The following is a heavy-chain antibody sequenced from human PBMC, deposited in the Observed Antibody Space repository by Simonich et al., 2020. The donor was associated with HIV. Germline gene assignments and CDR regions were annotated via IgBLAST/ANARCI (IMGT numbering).Heavy chain of an antibody. CDR1: GFTFDDYA. V-gene: IGHV3-9*03. D-gene: IGHD6-6*01. Sequence: EVQLVESGGGLVQPGRSLRLSCAASGFTFDDYALHWVRQAPGKDLEWVSGISWNSGSIGYADSVKGRFTISRDNAKNSLYLQMNSLRAEDMALYYCAKDRYSSSSGSFDYWGQGTLVTVSS. CDR3: AKDRYSSSSGSFDY. CDR2: ISWNSGSI. J-gene: IGHJ4*02.